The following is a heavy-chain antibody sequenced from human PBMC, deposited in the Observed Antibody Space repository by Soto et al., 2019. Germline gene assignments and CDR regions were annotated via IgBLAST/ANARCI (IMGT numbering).Heavy chain of an antibody. V-gene: IGHV3-30*19. J-gene: IGHJ4*02. CDR2: SSFDGSDA. D-gene: IGHD2-15*01. Sequence: QVQLVESGGGVVQPGRSLRLSCAASGFSLSSYGMHWVRQAPGKGLEWVADSSFDGSDAHYADSVKGRFTISRDSSTLYLQMDSLRGDGTATYVCVRELGFSSAWPAYWGQGTLVTVSS. CDR1: GFSLSSYG. CDR3: VRELGFSSAWPAY.